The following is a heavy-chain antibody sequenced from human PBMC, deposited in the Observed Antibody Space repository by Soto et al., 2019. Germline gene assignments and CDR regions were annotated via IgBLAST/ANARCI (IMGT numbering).Heavy chain of an antibody. Sequence: EVQLLESGGGLIQPGGSLRLSCAASEFTFSTYAMTRVRQAPGKGLEWVSAISGGGGSTYYADSVKGRFTISRDNSKNTLYLQMNSLRAEDTGVYYCAKKFVSGNYPWGMDVWGQGTTVTVSS. CDR2: ISGGGGST. J-gene: IGHJ6*02. D-gene: IGHD1-26*01. CDR3: AKKFVSGNYPWGMDV. V-gene: IGHV3-23*01. CDR1: EFTFSTYA.